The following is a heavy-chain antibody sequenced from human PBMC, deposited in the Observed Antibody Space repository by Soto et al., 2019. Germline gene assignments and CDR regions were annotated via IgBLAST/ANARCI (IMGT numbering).Heavy chain of an antibody. V-gene: IGHV4-30-4*01. D-gene: IGHD6-6*01. CDR1: GNSISSGDYY. Sequence: QVQLQESGPGLVKPSQTLSLTCTVSGNSISSGDYYSSWIRQPPRKGLEWIGYIYYSESTYYNPSLMSRVTXSXXMSKNQFSLKLSSVTAADTAVYYCALVRRYYGMDVWGQGTTVTVSS. CDR3: ALVRRYYGMDV. J-gene: IGHJ6*02. CDR2: IYYSEST.